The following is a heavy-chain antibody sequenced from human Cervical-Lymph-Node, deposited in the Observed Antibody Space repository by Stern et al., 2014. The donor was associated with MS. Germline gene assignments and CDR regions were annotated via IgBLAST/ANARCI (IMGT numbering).Heavy chain of an antibody. D-gene: IGHD3-22*01. CDR1: GGSISSSSYY. V-gene: IGHV4-39*01. CDR2: IYYSGST. CDR3: ASYYDSSGYPTTKHSHWDY. J-gene: IGHJ4*02. Sequence: QLQLQESGPGLVKPSETLSLTCTVSGGSISSSSYYWGWIRQPPGKGLAWIGSIYYSGSTYYNPSLKSRVTISVDTSKNQFSLKLSSVTAADTAVYYCASYYDSSGYPTTKHSHWDYWGQGTLVTVSS.